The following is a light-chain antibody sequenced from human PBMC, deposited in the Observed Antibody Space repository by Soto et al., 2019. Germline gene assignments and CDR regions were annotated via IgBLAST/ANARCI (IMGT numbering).Light chain of an antibody. V-gene: IGKV3-11*01. Sequence: EIVLTQSPATLSLSPGDRATLSCRASQSVGSYLGWYQQRPGQAPRLLIYDASNRATGIPARFSGSGSGTDFTVTISSLEPEDFPVYYCQQRSDWPSTFGGGTKVEIK. CDR2: DAS. J-gene: IGKJ4*01. CDR1: QSVGSY. CDR3: QQRSDWPST.